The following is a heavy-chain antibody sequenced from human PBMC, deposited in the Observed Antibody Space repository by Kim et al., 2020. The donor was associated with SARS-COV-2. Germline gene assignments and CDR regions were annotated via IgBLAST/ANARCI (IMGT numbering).Heavy chain of an antibody. CDR2: IKQDGSEK. Sequence: GGSLRLSCAASGFTFSSYWMSWVRQAPGKGLEWVANIKQDGSEKYYVDSVKGRFTISRDNAKNSLYLQMNSLRAEDTAVYYCARDHTDYPRPGLWFGELSLGTDYWGQGTLVTVSS. V-gene: IGHV3-7*01. J-gene: IGHJ4*02. CDR1: GFTFSSYW. D-gene: IGHD3-10*01. CDR3: ARDHTDYPRPGLWFGELSLGTDY.